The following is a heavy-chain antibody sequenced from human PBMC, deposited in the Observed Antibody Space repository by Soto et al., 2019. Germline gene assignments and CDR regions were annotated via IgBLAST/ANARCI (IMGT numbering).Heavy chain of an antibody. J-gene: IGHJ5*02. V-gene: IGHV2-26*01. CDR2: IDSNGEK. CDR1: GLSITDSELG. CDR3: ARRQLAVAVSPWFDP. Sequence: QVTLKASGPVLVKPTETLTLRCTVSGLSITDSELGVSWIRQPPGQPLEGLANIDSNGEKAHSTFLKSRLAISKDTSKIQIVLTMTNIDPADTATYYCARRQLAVAVSPWFDPWGQGIPVTVSS. D-gene: IGHD6-13*01.